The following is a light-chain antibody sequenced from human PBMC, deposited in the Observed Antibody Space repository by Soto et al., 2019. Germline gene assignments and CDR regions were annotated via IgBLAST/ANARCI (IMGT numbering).Light chain of an antibody. V-gene: IGLV1-40*01. CDR1: SSNIGAPYD. J-gene: IGLJ3*02. Sequence: QSVLTQPPSVSGAPGQRVTISCSGSSSNIGAPYDVHWYQHLPGTAPELLLSGNDNRPSGVPDRFSGSRSGTSASLAITGLQAEDEADYYCQSYDSSLSAWVFGGGTKLTVL. CDR3: QSYDSSLSAWV. CDR2: GND.